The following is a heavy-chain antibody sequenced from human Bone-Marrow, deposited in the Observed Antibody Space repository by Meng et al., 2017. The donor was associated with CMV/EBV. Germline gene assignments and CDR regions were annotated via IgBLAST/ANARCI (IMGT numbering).Heavy chain of an antibody. V-gene: IGHV4-39*07. J-gene: IGHJ4*02. Sequence: SETLSLTCSISGGSINSNTYYWGWIRQPPGKGLEWIGSISYSGNTYYNPSLKSRVTISVDTSKNQFSLKLSSVTAADTAVYYCARVVFGEVVPYDYWGQGTLVTVSS. CDR3: ARVVFGEVVPYDY. CDR2: ISYSGNT. D-gene: IGHD3-10*02. CDR1: GGSINSNTYY.